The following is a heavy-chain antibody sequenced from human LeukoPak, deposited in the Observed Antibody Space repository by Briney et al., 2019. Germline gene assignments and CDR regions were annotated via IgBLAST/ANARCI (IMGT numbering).Heavy chain of an antibody. CDR3: ATVSAFFYDSGSYYTFDY. CDR1: GGSISSSKW. V-gene: IGHV4-4*02. J-gene: IGHJ4*02. D-gene: IGHD3-10*01. CDR2: IYHSGST. Sequence: ASETLSLTCAVSGGSISSSKWWSLVRQPPGKGLEWIWKIYHSGSTNYNPSLKSRVTISVDKSKNQFSLKLSSVTAADTAVYYCATVSAFFYDSGSYYTFDYWGQGTLVTVSS.